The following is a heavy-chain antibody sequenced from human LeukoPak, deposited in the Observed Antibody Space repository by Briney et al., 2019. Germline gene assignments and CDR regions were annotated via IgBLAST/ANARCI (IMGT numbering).Heavy chain of an antibody. CDR2: IRYDGSNK. J-gene: IGHJ4*02. CDR3: ARVSMAAGIYRNYYFDY. CDR1: GFTFSSYG. Sequence: GGSLRLSCAASGFTFSSYGMHWVRQAPGKGLEWVAFIRYDGSNKYYADSVKGRFTISRDNSKNTLYLQMNSLRAEDTAVYYCARVSMAAGIYRNYYFDYWGQGTLVTVSS. V-gene: IGHV3-30*02. D-gene: IGHD6-13*01.